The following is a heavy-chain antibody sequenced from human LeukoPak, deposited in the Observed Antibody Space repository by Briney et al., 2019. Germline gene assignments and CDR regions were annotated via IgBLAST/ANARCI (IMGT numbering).Heavy chain of an antibody. CDR1: GFIFSSYA. J-gene: IGHJ3*02. CDR3: AKIHSSSWYLGAFDI. CDR2: ISYDGSNK. Sequence: GGSLRLSCAVSGFIFSSYAMSWVRQAPGKGLEWVAVISYDGSNKYYADSVKGRFTISRDNSKNTLYLQMNSLRAEDTAVYYCAKIHSSSWYLGAFDIWGQGTMVTVSS. V-gene: IGHV3-30-3*01. D-gene: IGHD6-13*01.